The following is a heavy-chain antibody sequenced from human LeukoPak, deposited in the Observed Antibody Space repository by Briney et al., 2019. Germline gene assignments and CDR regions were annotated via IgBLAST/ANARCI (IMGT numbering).Heavy chain of an antibody. Sequence: GGSLRLSCSASGLIFSTYAMQWVRQAPGKGLEYVSGIGANGDSTYYADSVKGRFIISRDNSKNTLYLQMSSLRADDTALYYCVSLTPHNDYRGQGTLVTVSS. J-gene: IGHJ4*02. CDR1: GLIFSTYA. CDR2: IGANGDST. V-gene: IGHV3-64D*09. CDR3: VSLTPHNDY. D-gene: IGHD3-9*01.